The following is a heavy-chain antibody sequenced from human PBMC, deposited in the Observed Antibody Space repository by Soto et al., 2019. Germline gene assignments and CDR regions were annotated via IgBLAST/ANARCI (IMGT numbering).Heavy chain of an antibody. CDR1: GYTLTELS. Sequence: ASVKVSCKVSGYTLTELSMHWVRQAPGKELEWMGGFDPEDGETIYAQKFQGRVTMTEDTSTDTAYMELSSLRSEDTAVYYCATLGAVEITGTTNNWFDPWGQGTLVTVSS. CDR3: ATLGAVEITGTTNNWFDP. V-gene: IGHV1-24*01. D-gene: IGHD1-7*01. J-gene: IGHJ5*02. CDR2: FDPEDGET.